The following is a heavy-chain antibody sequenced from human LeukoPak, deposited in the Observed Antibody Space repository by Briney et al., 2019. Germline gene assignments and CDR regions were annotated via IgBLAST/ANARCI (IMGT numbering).Heavy chain of an antibody. Sequence: GGSLRLSCTASGFTFSSYAMHWVRQAPGKGLEWVSTISRSGVATYYANSVKGRFTISRDNSKNTVYVQMNSLRAEDTAIYYCAKHSHDGSAPYYEVQLDYWGQGTLVTVSS. J-gene: IGHJ4*02. CDR3: AKHSHDGSAPYYEVQLDY. V-gene: IGHV3-23*01. D-gene: IGHD3-22*01. CDR1: GFTFSSYA. CDR2: ISRSGVAT.